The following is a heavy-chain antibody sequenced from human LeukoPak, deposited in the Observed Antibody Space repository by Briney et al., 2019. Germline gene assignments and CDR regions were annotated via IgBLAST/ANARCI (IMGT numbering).Heavy chain of an antibody. J-gene: IGHJ4*02. CDR2: ISYDGSNK. CDR1: GFTFSSYA. CDR3: ASGPSYFDY. V-gene: IGHV3-30-3*01. Sequence: GGSLRLSCAASGFTFSSYAMHWVRQAPGKGLEWVAVISYDGSNKYYADSVKGRFTISRDNSKNTLYLQMNSLRAEDTAVYYCASGPSYFDYWGQGTLVTVSS.